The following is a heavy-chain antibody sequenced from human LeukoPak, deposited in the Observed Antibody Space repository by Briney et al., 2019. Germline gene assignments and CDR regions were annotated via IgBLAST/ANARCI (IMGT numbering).Heavy chain of an antibody. J-gene: IGHJ2*01. CDR1: GFNFRKFA. CDR3: AKVLSDWYFDL. CDR2: LGGSGEST. V-gene: IGHV3-23*01. D-gene: IGHD3-16*01. Sequence: GGSLRLSCAASGFNFRKFAMNWVRQPPGKGLEWVSGLGGSGESTFHAGTVKGRFTISRDNSKNMLYLQMDSLRGEDTAMYYCAKVLSDWYFDLWGPGTLVTVSS.